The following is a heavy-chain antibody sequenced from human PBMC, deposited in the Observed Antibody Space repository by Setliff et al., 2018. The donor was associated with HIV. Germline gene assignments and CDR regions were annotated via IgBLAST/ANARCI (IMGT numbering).Heavy chain of an antibody. V-gene: IGHV1-18*01. D-gene: IGHD3-22*01. CDR2: ISGHNGYT. J-gene: IGHJ4*02. Sequence: VASVKVSCKASGYTFNDYGISWVRQAPGHGLEWMGWISGHNGYTNYAQEVQDRVTMTTDTSTSTAYMELRGLRSDDTAVYYCARDRSSTGDYNEEHLFEYWGQGALVTVSS. CDR1: GYTFNDYG. CDR3: ARDRSSTGDYNEEHLFEY.